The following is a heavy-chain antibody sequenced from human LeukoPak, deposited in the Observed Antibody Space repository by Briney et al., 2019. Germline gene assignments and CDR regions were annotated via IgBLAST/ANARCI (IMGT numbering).Heavy chain of an antibody. D-gene: IGHD3-10*01. J-gene: IGHJ4*02. CDR3: AKDRKYYGSGSVLDY. CDR1: GFTFSSYG. CDR2: ISYDGSNK. Sequence: GGSLRLSCAASGFTFSSYGMHWVRQAPGKGLEWVAVISYDGSNKYYADSVKGRFTISRDNSKNTLYLQMNSLRAEDTAVYYCAKDRKYYGSGSVLDYWGQGTLVTVSS. V-gene: IGHV3-30*18.